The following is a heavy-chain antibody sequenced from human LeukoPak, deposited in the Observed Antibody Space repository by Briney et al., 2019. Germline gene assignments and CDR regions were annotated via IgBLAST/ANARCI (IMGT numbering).Heavy chain of an antibody. CDR2: IRHDGSNK. CDR3: AKDLLLMMTFGGVTDY. J-gene: IGHJ4*02. D-gene: IGHD3-16*01. V-gene: IGHV3-30*02. CDR1: GFTFSTYG. Sequence: PGGSLRLSCAASGFTFSTYGMHWVRHTPGMGLEWVAFIRHDGSNKYYSDSVKGRFTISRDNSKNTLYVQMNSLRAEDTAVYYCAKDLLLMMTFGGVTDYWGQGTLATVSS.